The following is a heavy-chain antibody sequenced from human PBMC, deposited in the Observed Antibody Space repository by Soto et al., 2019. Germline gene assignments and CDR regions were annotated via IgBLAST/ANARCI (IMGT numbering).Heavy chain of an antibody. V-gene: IGHV1-18*01. D-gene: IGHD6-25*01. Sequence: ASVKVSCKASGYTFTSYGISWVRQAPGQGLEWMAWISASNGNTNSAQKFQGRVTMTTETSTTTAYMELRSLTSDDTAVYFCARSRVGGRSRPYYYYGMDVWGQGTTVTVSS. J-gene: IGHJ6*02. CDR1: GYTFTSYG. CDR2: ISASNGNT. CDR3: ARSRVGGRSRPYYYYGMDV.